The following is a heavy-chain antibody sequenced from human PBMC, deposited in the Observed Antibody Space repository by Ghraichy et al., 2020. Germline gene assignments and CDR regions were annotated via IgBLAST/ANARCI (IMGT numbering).Heavy chain of an antibody. CDR3: AKGPSFPHYYDYVWGSYREYYFDY. D-gene: IGHD3-16*02. CDR1: GFTFSSYA. V-gene: IGHV3-23*01. CDR2: ISGSGGST. J-gene: IGHJ4*02. Sequence: GGSLRLSCAASGFTFSSYAMSWVRQAPGKGLEWVSAISGSGGSTYYADSVKGRFTISRDNSKNTLYLQMNSLRAEDTAVYYCAKGPSFPHYYDYVWGSYREYYFDYWGQGTLVTVSS.